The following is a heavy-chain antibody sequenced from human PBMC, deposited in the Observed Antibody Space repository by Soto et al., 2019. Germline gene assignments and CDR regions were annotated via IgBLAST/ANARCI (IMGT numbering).Heavy chain of an antibody. D-gene: IGHD5-12*01. CDR3: ARVDIVATTLYYFDY. Sequence: SVKVSCEASGYSYTSYGISWVRQAPEQGLEWMGWISAYNGNTNYAQKLQGRVTMTTDTSTSTAYMELRSLRSDDTAVYYCARVDIVATTLYYFDYWGQGTLVTVSS. V-gene: IGHV1-18*01. J-gene: IGHJ4*02. CDR2: ISAYNGNT. CDR1: GYSYTSYG.